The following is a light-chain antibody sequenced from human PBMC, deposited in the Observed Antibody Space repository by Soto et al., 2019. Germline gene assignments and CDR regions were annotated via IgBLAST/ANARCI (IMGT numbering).Light chain of an antibody. J-gene: IGLJ2*01. Sequence: QSVLTQPASVSGSPGQSITISCTGTSSDVGGYNYVSWYQQHPGKAPKLMIYDVSVRPSGVSSRFSGSKSGSTASLTISGLQAEDEADYYCSSYTSNTTPVFGGGTQLTVL. CDR1: SSDVGGYNY. CDR3: SSYTSNTTPV. CDR2: DVS. V-gene: IGLV2-14*03.